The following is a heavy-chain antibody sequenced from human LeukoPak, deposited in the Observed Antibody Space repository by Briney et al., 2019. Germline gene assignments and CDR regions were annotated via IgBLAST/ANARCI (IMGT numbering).Heavy chain of an antibody. V-gene: IGHV3-23*01. D-gene: IGHD6-13*01. Sequence: GGSLRLSCVGSGFSFKHYAFNRVRQAPGKGLEWVSALSGDGGTTYYTNSVRGRLTVSRDNFKNTVYLQMNSLRAEDTAVYYCAKDPGYSSSWYARGPWYYFDYWGQGTLVTVSS. CDR1: GFSFKHYA. CDR2: LSGDGGTT. J-gene: IGHJ4*02. CDR3: AKDPGYSSSWYARGPWYYFDY.